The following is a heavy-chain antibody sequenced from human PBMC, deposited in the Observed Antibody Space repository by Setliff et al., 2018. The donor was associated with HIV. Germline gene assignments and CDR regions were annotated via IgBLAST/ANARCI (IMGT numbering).Heavy chain of an antibody. CDR1: GGSISRDSFY. D-gene: IGHD2-21*02. CDR3: ARGEFYCGTDCYWSSFDY. J-gene: IGHJ4*02. V-gene: IGHV4-39*01. CDR2: IYYSGTT. Sequence: SETLSLTCTVSGGSISRDSFYWGWFRQPPGEGLEWIGSIYYSGTTYYAPSLETRLTISVDTSTNQFSLKVNSVTAADTAVYYCARGEFYCGTDCYWSSFDYWGQGILVTVSS.